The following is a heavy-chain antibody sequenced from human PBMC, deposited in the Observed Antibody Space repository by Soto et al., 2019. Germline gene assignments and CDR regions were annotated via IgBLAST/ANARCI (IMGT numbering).Heavy chain of an antibody. V-gene: IGHV1-18*01. CDR1: GYTFTNSG. CDR2: IRVNNGDT. J-gene: IGHJ3*02. D-gene: IGHD2-2*01. Sequence: GASVKVSCKASGYTFTNSGFSWVRQAPGQGLEWVGWIRVNNGDTHYAQKLQGRVTMTTDTSTSTAYMELRSLRSDDTAVYYCARDSSDAFDIWGQGTMVTVSS. CDR3: ARDSSDAFDI.